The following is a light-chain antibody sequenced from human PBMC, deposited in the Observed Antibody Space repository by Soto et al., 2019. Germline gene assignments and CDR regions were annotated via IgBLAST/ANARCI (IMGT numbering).Light chain of an antibody. J-gene: IGLJ1*01. CDR2: DVT. CDR1: SRYVGAYNY. Sequence: QSVLTQPASVSGSPGQSIAISCTGTSRYVGAYNYVSWYQQHPGKAPKLMIFDVTNRPSGVSDRFSGSKSVNTASLTISGLQAEDEADYYCSSYTSSSTYVFGTGTKVTVL. CDR3: SSYTSSSTYV. V-gene: IGLV2-14*03.